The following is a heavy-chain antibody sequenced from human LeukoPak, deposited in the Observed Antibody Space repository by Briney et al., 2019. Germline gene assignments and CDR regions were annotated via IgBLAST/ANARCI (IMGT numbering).Heavy chain of an antibody. Sequence: GGSLRLSCAASGFTFSSYGMHWVRQAPGKGLEGVAVIWYDGSNKYYADSVKGRFTISRDNSKNTLYLQMNSLRAEDTAVYYCARDQGGDSSSLVTAYYYYGMDVWGQGTTVTVSS. CDR1: GFTFSSYG. D-gene: IGHD6-13*01. V-gene: IGHV3-33*01. J-gene: IGHJ6*02. CDR2: IWYDGSNK. CDR3: ARDQGGDSSSLVTAYYYYGMDV.